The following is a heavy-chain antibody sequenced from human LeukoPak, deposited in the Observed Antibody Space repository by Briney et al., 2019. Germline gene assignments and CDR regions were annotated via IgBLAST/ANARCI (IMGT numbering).Heavy chain of an antibody. CDR3: ARADGPGTWTINY. CDR1: GYTFVSHG. Sequence: ASVKVSCKASGYTFVSHGVHWVRQAPGQRLEWMGRINVGNGNTQYSQNFQGRVTFSRDISANTIYMDLSSLRIEDTAIYYCARADGPGTWTINYWGRGTLVTVSS. D-gene: IGHD3-10*01. V-gene: IGHV1-3*01. J-gene: IGHJ4*02. CDR2: INVGNGNT.